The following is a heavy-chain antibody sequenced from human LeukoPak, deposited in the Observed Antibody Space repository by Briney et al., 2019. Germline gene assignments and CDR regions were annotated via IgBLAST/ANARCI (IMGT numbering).Heavy chain of an antibody. D-gene: IGHD5-12*01. CDR3: VREERGLAIDY. Sequence: GGSLRLSCAASGFIFRNYAMHWVRQAPGKGLEYVSAISSSWDNTYYGNSVRGRFNISRDNSEKTIFLQMGSLRAEDTAVYYCVREERGLAIDYWGQGTLVTVSS. CDR1: GFIFRNYA. J-gene: IGHJ4*02. CDR2: ISSSWDNT. V-gene: IGHV3-64*01.